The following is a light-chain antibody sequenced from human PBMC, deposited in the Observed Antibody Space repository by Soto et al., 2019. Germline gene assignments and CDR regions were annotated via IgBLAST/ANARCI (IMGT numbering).Light chain of an antibody. CDR3: LHRMNWPLT. CDR2: GAS. V-gene: IGKV3-15*01. J-gene: IGKJ5*01. Sequence: EIVMTQSPATLSVSPGERATLSCRASQSVSSNLAWYQQKPGQAPRLLIYGASTRATGIPARFSGSGSGTEFTLTISSLQSEDFAVYYCLHRMNWPLTFGQGTRLEIK. CDR1: QSVSSN.